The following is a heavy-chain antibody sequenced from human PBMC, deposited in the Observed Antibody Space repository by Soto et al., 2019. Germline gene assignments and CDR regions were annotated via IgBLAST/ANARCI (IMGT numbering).Heavy chain of an antibody. V-gene: IGHV3-7*03. CDR1: GFTFSSYW. D-gene: IGHD3-16*01. CDR3: ARDEGGSDYYYYYGMDV. Sequence: GGSLRLSCAASGFTFSSYWMSWVRQAPGKGLEWVANIKQDGSEKYYVDSVKGRFTISRDNAKNSLYLQMNSLRAEDTAVYSCARDEGGSDYYYYYGMDVWGQGTTVTVSS. CDR2: IKQDGSEK. J-gene: IGHJ6*02.